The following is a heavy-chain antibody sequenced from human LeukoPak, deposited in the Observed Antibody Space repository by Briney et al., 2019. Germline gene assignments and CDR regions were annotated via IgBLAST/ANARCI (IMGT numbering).Heavy chain of an antibody. D-gene: IGHD1-26*01. CDR3: ARGAGYTGTYAGILDY. V-gene: IGHV1-2*06. CDR2: INPNSGGT. J-gene: IGHJ4*02. CDR1: GYSFTGSY. Sequence: ASVKVSCKASGYSFTGSYIHWVRQAPGQGLEWMGRINPNSGGTNSAQKFQGRVTMTRDTSIRTAYMELSGLTSDDTAVYYCARGAGYTGTYAGILDYWGRGTLVTVSS.